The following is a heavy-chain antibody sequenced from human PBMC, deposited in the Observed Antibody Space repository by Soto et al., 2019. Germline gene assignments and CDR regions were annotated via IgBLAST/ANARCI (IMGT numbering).Heavy chain of an antibody. CDR2: IYYSGNT. V-gene: IGHV4-31*03. D-gene: IGHD3-10*01. Sequence: QVQLQESGPGLVKPSQTLSLTCTVSGGSISSGGYYWSWIRQHPGKGLEWTGHIYYSGNTYYNPSLKSGVTISVDMSKNQFAQQLSSVTAADTAVYYCARGVTMVRGVIYTPYFDYWGQGTLVTVSS. CDR1: GGSISSGGYY. CDR3: ARGVTMVRGVIYTPYFDY. J-gene: IGHJ4*02.